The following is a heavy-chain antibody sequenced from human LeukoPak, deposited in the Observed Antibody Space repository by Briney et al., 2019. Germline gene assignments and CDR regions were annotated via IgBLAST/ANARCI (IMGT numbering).Heavy chain of an antibody. V-gene: IGHV3-9*01. CDR1: GFTFDDYA. CDR2: ISWNSGSI. D-gene: IGHD4-17*01. Sequence: SLRLSCTASGFTFDDYAKHWVRHAPAKGQGRVSGISWNSGSIVYADSVKGRLTISRDNAKNFLYLQMNDRRAEDTALQYCAKDLIGDQGYYGMDGWGQGATVTDSS. CDR3: AKDLIGDQGYYGMDG. J-gene: IGHJ6*02.